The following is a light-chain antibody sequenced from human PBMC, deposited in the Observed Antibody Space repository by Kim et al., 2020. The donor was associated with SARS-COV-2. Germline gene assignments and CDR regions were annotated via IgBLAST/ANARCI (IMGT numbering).Light chain of an antibody. CDR1: SANIGSNY. V-gene: IGLV1-47*01. J-gene: IGLJ3*02. Sequence: GQRVTISCSGSSANIGSNYVYWYQQIPGTAPKLLIYRNNQRPSGVPDRFSGSKSGTSASLAISGLRSEDEADYYCAAWDDSLSGLVFGGGTQLTVL. CDR3: AAWDDSLSGLV. CDR2: RNN.